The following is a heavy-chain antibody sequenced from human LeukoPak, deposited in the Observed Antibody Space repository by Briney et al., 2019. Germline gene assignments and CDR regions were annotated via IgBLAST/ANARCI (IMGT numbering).Heavy chain of an antibody. D-gene: IGHD3-22*01. CDR1: GYSFTSYG. CDR2: ISAYNGNT. V-gene: IGHV1-18*01. CDR3: ARDPRGVNDPTMRVVRASSFFDY. J-gene: IGHJ4*02. Sequence: GASVKVSCKASGYSFTSYGISWVRQAPGQGLEWMGWISAYNGNTNYAQKLQGRVTMTTDTSTSTAYMELRSLRSDDTAVYYWARDPRGVNDPTMRVVRASSFFDYWGQGTLVTVSS.